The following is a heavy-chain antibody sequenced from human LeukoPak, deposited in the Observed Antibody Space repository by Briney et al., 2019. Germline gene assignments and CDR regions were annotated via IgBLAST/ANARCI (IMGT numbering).Heavy chain of an antibody. CDR2: INPNSGGT. CDR3: ARAKNSVAAAASYYYYGMDV. D-gene: IGHD6-13*01. Sequence: GASVKVSCKASGYTFTGYYMHWVRQAPGQGLEWMGWINPNSGGTNYAQKFQGWVTMTRDTSISTAYMELSRLRSDDTAVYYCARAKNSVAAAASYYYYGMDVWGQGTTVTVSS. CDR1: GYTFTGYY. J-gene: IGHJ6*02. V-gene: IGHV1-2*04.